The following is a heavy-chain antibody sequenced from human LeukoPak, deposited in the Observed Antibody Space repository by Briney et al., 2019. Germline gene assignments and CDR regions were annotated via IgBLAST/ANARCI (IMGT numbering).Heavy chain of an antibody. D-gene: IGHD3-16*01. CDR3: AEGGGSDAFDI. CDR1: GFTFRNYA. CDR2: ISDSGDRT. V-gene: IGHV3-23*01. J-gene: IGHJ3*02. Sequence: GGSLRLPCAASGFTFRNYAMSWVRQAPGKGLEWVSAISDSGDRTYYADSVKGRFTISRDNSRNTLYLQMNSLKAEDTAVFYCAEGGGSDAFDIWGQGTMVTVSS.